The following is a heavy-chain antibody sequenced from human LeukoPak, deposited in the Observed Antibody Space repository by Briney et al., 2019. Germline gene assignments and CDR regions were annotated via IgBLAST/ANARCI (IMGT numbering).Heavy chain of an antibody. CDR3: ARDSDRVSVWGSYRYSYWYFDL. D-gene: IGHD3-16*02. CDR2: IYYSGST. CDR1: GGSISSYY. V-gene: IGHV4-59*01. J-gene: IGHJ2*01. Sequence: SETLSLTCTVSGGSISSYYWSWIRQPPGKGLEWVGYIYYSGSTNYSPSLKSRVTISVDTSKNQFSLKLSSVTAADTAVYYCARDSDRVSVWGSYRYSYWYFDLWGRGTLVTVSS.